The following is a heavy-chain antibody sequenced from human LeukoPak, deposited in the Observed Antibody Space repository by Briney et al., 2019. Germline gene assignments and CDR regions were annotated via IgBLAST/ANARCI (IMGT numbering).Heavy chain of an antibody. D-gene: IGHD6-13*01. CDR3: ARDQGAAAGSPYYYFDY. J-gene: IGHJ4*02. Sequence: PSETLSLTCTASGGSISSYYWSWIRQPPGKGLEWIGYIYYSGSTVYNPSLKSRVTILVDTSKNQFSLKLNSFTAADTAVYYCARDQGAAAGSPYYYFDYWGQGTLVTVSS. CDR2: IYYSGST. CDR1: GGSISSYY. V-gene: IGHV4-59*01.